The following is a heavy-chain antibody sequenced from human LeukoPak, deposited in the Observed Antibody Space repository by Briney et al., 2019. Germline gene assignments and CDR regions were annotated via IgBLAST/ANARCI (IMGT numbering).Heavy chain of an antibody. V-gene: IGHV1-18*01. CDR3: ARTIGYCSSTSCYTGIMFDY. J-gene: IGHJ4*02. CDR1: GYTFTSYG. Sequence: GASVKVSCKASGYTFTSYGISWVRQAPGQGLEWMGWISAYNGNTNYAQKLQGRATMTTDTSTSTAYMELRSLRSDDTAVYYCARTIGYCSSTSCYTGIMFDYWGQGTLVTVSS. D-gene: IGHD2-2*02. CDR2: ISAYNGNT.